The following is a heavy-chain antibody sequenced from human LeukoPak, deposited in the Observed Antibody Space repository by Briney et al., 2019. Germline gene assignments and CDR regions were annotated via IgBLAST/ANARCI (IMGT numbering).Heavy chain of an antibody. D-gene: IGHD6-19*01. CDR1: GGSISSSSYY. CDR3: ASTINTFSIAVADD. CDR2: IYYSGST. Sequence: RTSETLSLTCTVSGGSISSSSYYWGWIRQPPGKGLEWIGSIYYSGSTYYNPSLKSRVTISVDTSKNQFSLKLSSVTAADTAVYYCASTINTFSIAVADDWGQGTLVTVSS. V-gene: IGHV4-39*07. J-gene: IGHJ4*02.